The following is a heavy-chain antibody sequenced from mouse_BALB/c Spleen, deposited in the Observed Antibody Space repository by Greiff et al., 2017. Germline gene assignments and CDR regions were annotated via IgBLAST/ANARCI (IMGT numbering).Heavy chain of an antibody. CDR2: IDPETGGT. J-gene: IGHJ3*01. V-gene: IGHV1-15*01. CDR3: TDRIHYYGFAY. CDR1: GYKFTDYE. Sequence: QVQLQQSGAELVRPWGSVKLSCKASGYKFTDYEMPWVKQTPVHGLEWIGAIDPETGGTAYNQKFKGKATLTADKSSSTAYMELRSLTSEDSAVYYCTDRIHYYGFAYWGQGTLVTVSA. D-gene: IGHD1-2*01.